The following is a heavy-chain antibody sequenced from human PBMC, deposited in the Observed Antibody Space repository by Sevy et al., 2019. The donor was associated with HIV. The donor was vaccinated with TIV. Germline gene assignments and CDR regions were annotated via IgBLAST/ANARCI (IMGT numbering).Heavy chain of an antibody. CDR3: AKDWYYYDSSGYHPNWFDP. Sequence: GGSLRLSCAASGFTFSSYAMSWVRQAPGKGLEWVSAISGSGGSTYYADSVKGRFTISRDNSKNTLYLQMNSLRAEDTAVYYCAKDWYYYDSSGYHPNWFDPWGQGTLVTVSS. CDR2: ISGSGGST. V-gene: IGHV3-23*01. D-gene: IGHD3-22*01. J-gene: IGHJ5*02. CDR1: GFTFSSYA.